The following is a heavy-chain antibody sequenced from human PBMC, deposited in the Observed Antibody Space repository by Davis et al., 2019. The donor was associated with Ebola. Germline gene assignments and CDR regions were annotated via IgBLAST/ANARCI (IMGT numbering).Heavy chain of an antibody. J-gene: IGHJ3*02. CDR3: ARDLGGSGYYDAFDI. CDR2: IYYSESS. V-gene: IGHV4-59*01. Sequence: MPSETLSLTCTVSGGSISSSYWSWIRQPPGKGLEWIGYIYYSESSNYNPSLKSRVTISVDTSKNQFSLKLSSVTAADTAVYYCARDLGGSGYYDAFDIWGQGTMVTVSS. CDR1: GGSISSSY. D-gene: IGHD3-22*01.